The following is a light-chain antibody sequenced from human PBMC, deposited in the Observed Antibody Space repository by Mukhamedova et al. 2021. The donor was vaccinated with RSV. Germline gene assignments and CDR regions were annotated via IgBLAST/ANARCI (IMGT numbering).Light chain of an antibody. CDR3: SSYTSRSTVV. J-gene: IGLJ2*01. V-gene: IGLV2-14*01. CDR2: EVS. Sequence: PGKAPKHIIYEVSYRPSGVSNRFSGSKSGNTASLTISGLQAEDEADYYCSSYTSRSTVVFGGGTKLTAL.